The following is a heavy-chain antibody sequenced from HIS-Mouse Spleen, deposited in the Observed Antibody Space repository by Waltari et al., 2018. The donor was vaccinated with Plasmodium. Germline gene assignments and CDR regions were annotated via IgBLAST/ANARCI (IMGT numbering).Heavy chain of an antibody. CDR1: GGPIRSSSYY. D-gene: IGHD1-7*01. Sequence: QLQLQESGPGLVKPSETLSLTCTVLGGPIRSSSYYQGWIRQPPGEGLEWIGSIYYSGSTYYNPSLKSRVTISVDTSKNQFSLKLSSVTAADTAVYYCARDRITGTSYFDYWGQGTLVTVSS. J-gene: IGHJ4*02. CDR2: IYYSGST. V-gene: IGHV4-39*07. CDR3: ARDRITGTSYFDY.